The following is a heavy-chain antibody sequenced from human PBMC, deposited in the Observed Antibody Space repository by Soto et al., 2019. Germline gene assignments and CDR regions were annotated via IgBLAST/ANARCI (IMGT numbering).Heavy chain of an antibody. CDR2: ISYEGSNN. CDR3: SRGAEYHLLSRYYFYGMDV. Sequence: QVQLVEAGGGVVQPGRSLRLSCGASGFTFNSHGMHWVRQAPGKGLEWVAVISYEGSNNFYAESVKGRFTISRDKSKIKLYLQMNSLRREDTAVYYCSRGAEYHLLSRYYFYGMDVWGQGTTVTVSS. V-gene: IGHV3-30*03. CDR1: GFTFNSHG. J-gene: IGHJ6*02. D-gene: IGHD2-2*01.